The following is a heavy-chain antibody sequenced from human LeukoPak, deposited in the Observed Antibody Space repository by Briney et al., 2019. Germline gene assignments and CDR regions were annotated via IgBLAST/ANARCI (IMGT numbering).Heavy chain of an antibody. CDR1: GGSISSYY. Sequence: SETLSLTCTVSGGSISSYYWSWIRQPPGKGLEWIGEINHSGSTNYNPSLKSRVTISVDTSKNQFSLKLSSVTAADTAVYYCARPLGRSSSWYYWGQGTLVTVSS. CDR2: INHSGST. V-gene: IGHV4-34*01. J-gene: IGHJ4*02. CDR3: ARPLGRSSSWYY. D-gene: IGHD6-13*01.